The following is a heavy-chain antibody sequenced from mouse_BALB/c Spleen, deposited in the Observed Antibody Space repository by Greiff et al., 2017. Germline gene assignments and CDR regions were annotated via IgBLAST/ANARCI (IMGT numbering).Heavy chain of an antibody. CDR1: GYTFTSYW. Sequence: QVQLQQSGAELAKPGASVKMSCKASGYTFTSYWMHWVKQRPGQGMEWIGYINPSTGYTEYNQKFKDKATLTADKSSSTAYMQLSSLTSEDSAVYYCARRGYYGAWFAYWGQGTLVTVSA. CDR2: INPSTGYT. J-gene: IGHJ3*01. CDR3: ARRGYYGAWFAY. D-gene: IGHD1-1*01. V-gene: IGHV1-7*01.